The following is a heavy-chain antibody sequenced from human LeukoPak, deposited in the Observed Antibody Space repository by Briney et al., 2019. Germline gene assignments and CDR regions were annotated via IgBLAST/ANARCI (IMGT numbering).Heavy chain of an antibody. J-gene: IGHJ6*02. V-gene: IGHV4-34*01. CDR1: GGSFSGYY. Sequence: ASETLSLTCAVYGGSFSGYYWSWIRQPPGKGLEWIGEINHSGSTNYNPSLKSRVTISVDTSKNQFSLKLSSVTAADTAVYYCARGVPAAMWYYYYYGMDVWGQGTTVTVSS. D-gene: IGHD2-2*01. CDR2: INHSGST. CDR3: ARGVPAAMWYYYYYGMDV.